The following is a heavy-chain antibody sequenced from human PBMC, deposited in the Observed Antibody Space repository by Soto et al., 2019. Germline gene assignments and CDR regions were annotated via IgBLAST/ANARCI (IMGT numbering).Heavy chain of an antibody. CDR3: ARLAAPKLHYYFGMDV. J-gene: IGHJ6*02. V-gene: IGHV5-10-1*01. CDR1: GYSFTSYW. Sequence: PGESLKISCKGSGYSFTSYWISWVRQMPGKGLEWMGRIDPSDSYTNYSPSFQGHVTISADKSISTAYLQWSSLKASDTAMYYCARLAAPKLHYYFGMDVWGQGNTVTVSS. CDR2: IDPSDSYT. D-gene: IGHD6-13*01.